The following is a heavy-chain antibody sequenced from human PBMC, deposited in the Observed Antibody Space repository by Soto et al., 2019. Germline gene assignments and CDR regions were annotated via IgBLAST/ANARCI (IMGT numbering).Heavy chain of an antibody. Sequence: GGSLRLSCVASGFLFEYHVMNWVRQAPGKGLEWVGHISWNSYSICYGGSVRGRFTISRDNAKNTLYLQMTGLRPEHTALYHRARSWTDSTSGRVDVSRQGTTVTVPS. J-gene: IGHJ6*02. CDR1: GFLFEYHV. CDR3: ARSWTDSTSGRVDV. CDR2: ISWNSYSI. D-gene: IGHD1-26*01. V-gene: IGHV3-9*01.